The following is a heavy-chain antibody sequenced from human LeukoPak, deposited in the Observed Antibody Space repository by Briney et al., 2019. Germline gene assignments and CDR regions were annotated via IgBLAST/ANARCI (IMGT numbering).Heavy chain of an antibody. Sequence: GGSLRLSCAASGFTFSSYWMSWVRQAPGKGLEWVANVRQDGSEKYYVDSVKGRFTISRDNAKSSLYLQMNSLRAEDTAVYYCAELGITMIGGVWGKGTTVTISS. CDR2: VRQDGSEK. V-gene: IGHV3-7*01. J-gene: IGHJ6*04. CDR3: AELGITMIGGV. CDR1: GFTFSSYW. D-gene: IGHD3-10*02.